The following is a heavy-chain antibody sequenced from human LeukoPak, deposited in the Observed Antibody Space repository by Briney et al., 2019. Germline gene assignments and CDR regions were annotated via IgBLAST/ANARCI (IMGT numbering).Heavy chain of an antibody. J-gene: IGHJ3*02. CDR3: ARVGDVTAFDI. V-gene: IGHV3-64*02. D-gene: IGHD3-16*01. Sequence: GGSLRLSCAASGCTFSSYSIYWVRQAPGKGLEHVSAISGDGETTFYADSVKGRFTISRDNSKNTLYLQMGSLKTEDVAVYYCARVGDVTAFDIWGQGTMVTVSS. CDR1: GCTFSSYS. CDR2: ISGDGETT.